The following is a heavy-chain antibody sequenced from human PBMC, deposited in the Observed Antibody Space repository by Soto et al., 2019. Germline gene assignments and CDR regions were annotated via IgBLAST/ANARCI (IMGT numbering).Heavy chain of an antibody. V-gene: IGHV3-23*01. CDR2: ISGSGGST. D-gene: IGHD3-3*01. J-gene: IGHJ1*01. Sequence: PGGSPRLSCAASGFTVCSYAMSWVRQAPGKGLEWVSAISGSGGSTYYADSVKGRFTISRDNSKNTLYLQMNNLRAEDTAVYYCAKDLLINYDFWSGYYIWSGRPTEYFQHWGQGTLVTVSS. CDR1: GFTVCSYA. CDR3: AKDLLINYDFWSGYYIWSGRPTEYFQH.